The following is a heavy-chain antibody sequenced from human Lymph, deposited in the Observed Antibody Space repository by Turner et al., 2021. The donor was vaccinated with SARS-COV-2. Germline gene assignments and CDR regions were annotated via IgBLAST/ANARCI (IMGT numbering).Heavy chain of an antibody. J-gene: IGHJ3*02. CDR3: ARDTAVAGTLGAFDI. Sequence: QVQLVHSGAGVKKPGSGVKVSCKASGGTFSSYAISWVRQAPGQGLAWMGGVNPIFGTGNYAKKFQGKVTITADESTSTAYIELSSLRSEDTAVYYCARDTAVAGTLGAFDIWGQGTMVTVSS. CDR1: GGTFSSYA. D-gene: IGHD6-19*01. CDR2: VNPIFGTG. V-gene: IGHV1-69*01.